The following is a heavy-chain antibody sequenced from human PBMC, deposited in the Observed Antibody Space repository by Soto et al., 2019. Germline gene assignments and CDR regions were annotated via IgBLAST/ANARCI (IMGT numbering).Heavy chain of an antibody. Sequence: QVQLVQSGAEVKEPGDSVRVSCEASGYTFTAYYIHWVRQAPGQGLEWMGWINPKFGDTTYAQDFQGRVSMTRDMSISTVYMELSRLPSDDTAISYCARNMDYYYGPGSGNGHGFWGQGTTVTVFS. CDR3: ARNMDYYYGPGSGNGHGF. V-gene: IGHV1-2*02. D-gene: IGHD3-10*01. J-gene: IGHJ6*02. CDR2: INPKFGDT. CDR1: GYTFTAYY.